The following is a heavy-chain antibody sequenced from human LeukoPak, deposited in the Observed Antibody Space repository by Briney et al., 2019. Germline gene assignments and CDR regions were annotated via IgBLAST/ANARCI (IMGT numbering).Heavy chain of an antibody. D-gene: IGHD3-22*01. J-gene: IGHJ4*02. V-gene: IGHV4-59*08. CDR3: AIPRNYYDSSGYALDY. CDR1: GGSISGYY. Sequence: PSETLSLTCTVSGGSISGYYWSWIRQPPGQGLEWIGFIYYRGTSKYNPSLMSRVTMSVDTSKNQVSLKLSSVTAADTAVYYCAIPRNYYDSSGYALDYWGQGTLVTVSS. CDR2: IYYRGTS.